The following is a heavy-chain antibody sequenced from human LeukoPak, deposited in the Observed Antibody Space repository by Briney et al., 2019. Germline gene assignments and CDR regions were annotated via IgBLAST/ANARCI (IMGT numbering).Heavy chain of an antibody. J-gene: IGHJ6*02. CDR3: ARHVRRDGAEYYYGMDV. D-gene: IGHD5-24*01. V-gene: IGHV5-51*01. CDR2: IYPDDSDT. Sequence: GESLKISCKGSGYSFTSYWIGWVRQMPGKGLEWMGIIYPDDSDTRYSPSFQGQVTISADKSISTAYLQWSSLKASDTAMYYCARHVRRDGAEYYYGMDVWGQGTTVTVSS. CDR1: GYSFTSYW.